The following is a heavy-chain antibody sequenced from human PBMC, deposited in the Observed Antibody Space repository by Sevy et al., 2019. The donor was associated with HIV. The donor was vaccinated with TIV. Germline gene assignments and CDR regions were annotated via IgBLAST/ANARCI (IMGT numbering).Heavy chain of an antibody. J-gene: IGHJ4*02. CDR2: IKSKTDGGTT. CDR1: GFTFSNAW. Sequence: GGSLRLSCAASGFTFSNAWMNWVRQAPGKGLEWVGRIKSKTDGGTTDYAAPVKGRFTISRDDSKNTLYLQMNSLKTEDTAVYYCTTGPKTYYDILTGYFNLDYWGQGTLVTVSS. V-gene: IGHV3-15*07. D-gene: IGHD3-9*01. CDR3: TTGPKTYYDILTGYFNLDY.